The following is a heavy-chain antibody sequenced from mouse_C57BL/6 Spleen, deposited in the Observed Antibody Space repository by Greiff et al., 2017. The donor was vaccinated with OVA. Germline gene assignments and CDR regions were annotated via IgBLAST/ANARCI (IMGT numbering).Heavy chain of an antibody. D-gene: IGHD6-1*01. CDR2: IDPSDSDT. Sequence: VQLQQPGAELVRPGSSVKLSCKASGYTFTSYWMHWVKQRPIQGLEWIGNIDPSDSDTHSNQKFKDKATLTVDKSSSTAYMQLSSLTSEDSAVYYCASSLLYYFDYWGQGTTLTVSS. J-gene: IGHJ2*01. CDR1: GYTFTSYW. V-gene: IGHV1-52*01. CDR3: ASSLLYYFDY.